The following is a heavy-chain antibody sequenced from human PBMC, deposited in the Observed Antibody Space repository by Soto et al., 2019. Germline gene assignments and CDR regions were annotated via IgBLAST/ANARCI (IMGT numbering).Heavy chain of an antibody. J-gene: IGHJ4*02. CDR3: ARSPLLRRYDSGLNFDY. CDR1: GGSISSYY. Sequence: SETLSLTCTVSGGSISSYYWSWIRQPPGKGLEWIGYIYYSGSTNYNPSLKSRVTISVDTSKNQFSLKLSSVTAADTAVYYCARSPLLRRYDSGLNFDYWGQGTLVTVSS. V-gene: IGHV4-59*01. CDR2: IYYSGST. D-gene: IGHD3-22*01.